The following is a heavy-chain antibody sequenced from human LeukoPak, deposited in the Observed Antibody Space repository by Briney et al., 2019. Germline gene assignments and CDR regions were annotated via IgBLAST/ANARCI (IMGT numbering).Heavy chain of an antibody. CDR2: IRYDGSNK. CDR3: GRGLGLSSD. D-gene: IGHD6-25*01. J-gene: IGHJ4*02. Sequence: PGGSLRLSCAASGFTFSSYGMHWVRQAPGKGLEWVAFIRYDGSNKYYADSVKGRFTISRDNSKNTLYLQMNSLKTEDTAVYYCGRGLGLSSDWGQGTLVTVSS. V-gene: IGHV3-30*02. CDR1: GFTFSSYG.